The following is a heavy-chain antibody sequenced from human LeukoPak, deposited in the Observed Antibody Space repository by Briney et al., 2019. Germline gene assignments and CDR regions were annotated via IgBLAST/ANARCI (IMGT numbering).Heavy chain of an antibody. CDR2: ISGSGGST. V-gene: IGHV3-23*01. CDR3: AKDRVMYYYDSSGYTSY. CDR1: GFIFSSDA. J-gene: IGHJ4*02. Sequence: GGSLRLSCAASGFIFSSDAMNWVRQAPGKGLEWVSGISGSGGSTYYADSVKGRFTISRDNSKNTLYLQMNSLRVEDTAVYYCAKDRVMYYYDSSGYTSYWGQGTLVTVSS. D-gene: IGHD3-22*01.